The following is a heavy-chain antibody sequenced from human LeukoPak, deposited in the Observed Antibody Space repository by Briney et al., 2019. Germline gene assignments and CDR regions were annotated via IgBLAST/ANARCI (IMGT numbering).Heavy chain of an antibody. D-gene: IGHD3-10*01. CDR2: IGYDGTKK. Sequence: PGGSLRLSCAASGFIFRTYGIHWVRQAPGKGLQWVAFIGYDGTKKSYADSVKGRFTISRDNSKNTVDLQMNSLRVEDMARYYCAKDPGITMVRSDYWGQGTLVTVSS. CDR1: GFIFRTYG. V-gene: IGHV3-30*02. J-gene: IGHJ4*02. CDR3: AKDPGITMVRSDY.